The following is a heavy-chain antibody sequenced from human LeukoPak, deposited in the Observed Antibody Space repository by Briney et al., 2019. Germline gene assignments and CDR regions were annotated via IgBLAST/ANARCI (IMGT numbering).Heavy chain of an antibody. CDR1: GYSFRSYW. J-gene: IGHJ4*02. Sequence: GESLKISCKGSGYSFRSYWINWVRQMPGKGLEWMGRIDPSDSYTNYNPSFQGHVTISADKSISTAYLQWSSLMASDTAMYYCARHTISDYWGQGTQVTVSS. CDR2: IDPSDSYT. CDR3: ARHTISDY. D-gene: IGHD3-10*01. V-gene: IGHV5-10-1*01.